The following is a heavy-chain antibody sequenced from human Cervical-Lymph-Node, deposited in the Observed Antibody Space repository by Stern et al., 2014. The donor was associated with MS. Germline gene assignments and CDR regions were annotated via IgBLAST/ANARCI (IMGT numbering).Heavy chain of an antibody. Sequence: VQLVESGGGVVQPRSSLRLSCRASGFTFSNYAMHWVRQTPGGGLKWGAVIWSDGNDQYYADSVKGRFTISRDNSKNTLYLQMNSLTTEDTAVYFCARGRYSSGWYLYIYWGQGTLVTVSS. CDR1: GFTFSNYA. CDR2: IWSDGNDQ. D-gene: IGHD6-19*01. J-gene: IGHJ4*02. V-gene: IGHV3-33*01. CDR3: ARGRYSSGWYLYIY.